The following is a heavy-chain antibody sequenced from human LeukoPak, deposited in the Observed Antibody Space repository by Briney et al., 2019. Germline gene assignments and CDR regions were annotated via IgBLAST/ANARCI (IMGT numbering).Heavy chain of an antibody. V-gene: IGHV3-21*01. Sequence: PGESLRLSCVVTGFTSSTYRMNWIRQSPGKGLEWVASISSSSSYIYYADSMKGRITISRDEAKNSLYLQMNSLRVEDTAVYYCERDKDVYFDSWGPGNLVTVSS. CDR1: GFTSSTYR. CDR2: ISSSSSYI. CDR3: ERDKDVYFDS. J-gene: IGHJ4*02.